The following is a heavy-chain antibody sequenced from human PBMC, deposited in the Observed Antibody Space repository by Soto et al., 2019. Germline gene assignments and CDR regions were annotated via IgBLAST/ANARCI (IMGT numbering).Heavy chain of an antibody. CDR1: GFIFTNFW. CDR3: SKDRWYFDL. Sequence: GGALGLSCEDSGFIFTNFWMHWVRQVPGKGLVWVSRIDTSGSSTSYADSVKGRFTISRDNAKNTVSLQTNSLRAEDTGVYYCSKDRWYFDLWSQGSLVTVSS. CDR2: IDTSGSST. D-gene: IGHD1-20*01. J-gene: IGHJ4*02. V-gene: IGHV3-74*01.